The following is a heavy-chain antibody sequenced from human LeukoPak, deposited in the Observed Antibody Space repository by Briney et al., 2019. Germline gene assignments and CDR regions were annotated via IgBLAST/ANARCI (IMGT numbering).Heavy chain of an antibody. CDR1: GYTLTGYY. CDR3: ARVYGSGSPWMNFDP. CDR2: INPNSGGT. Sequence: ASVKVSCKASGYTLTGYYMQWVRLAPGQGLEWMGWINPNSGGTNYAQNFQGRVTMTRDTSISTAYMELRGLISDDTAVYYCARVYGSGSPWMNFDPWGQGTLVTVSS. D-gene: IGHD3-10*01. V-gene: IGHV1-2*02. J-gene: IGHJ5*02.